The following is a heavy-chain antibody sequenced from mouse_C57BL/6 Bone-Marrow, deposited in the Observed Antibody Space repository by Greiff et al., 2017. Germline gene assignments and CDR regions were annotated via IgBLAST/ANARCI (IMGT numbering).Heavy chain of an antibody. CDR3: ARRGYYGSSLYWYFDV. CDR1: GYAFSSYW. V-gene: IGHV1-80*01. CDR2: IYPGDGDT. J-gene: IGHJ1*03. D-gene: IGHD1-1*01. Sequence: QLQQSGAELVKPGASVKISRKASGYAFSSYWMNWVKQRPGKGLEWIGQIYPGDGDTNYNGKFKGKATLTADKSSSTAYMQLSSLTSEDSAVYFCARRGYYGSSLYWYFDVWGTGTTVTVSS.